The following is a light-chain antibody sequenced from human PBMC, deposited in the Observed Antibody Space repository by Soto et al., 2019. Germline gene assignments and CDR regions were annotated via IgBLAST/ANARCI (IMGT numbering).Light chain of an antibody. J-gene: IGLJ2*01. Sequence: QSVLTQPASVSGSPGQSITISCTGTSSDVGSYNLVSWYQQHPGKAPKLIIYDVSTRPSGLSNRFSGSKSGNTASLTISGLQAEDEADYFCSSYASTSTLVVFGGGTKLTVL. CDR1: SSDVGSYNL. CDR2: DVS. CDR3: SSYASTSTLVV. V-gene: IGLV2-14*02.